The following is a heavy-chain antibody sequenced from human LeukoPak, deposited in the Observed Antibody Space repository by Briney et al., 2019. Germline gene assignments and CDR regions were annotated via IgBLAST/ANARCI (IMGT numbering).Heavy chain of an antibody. D-gene: IGHD6-13*01. CDR2: VYPGDSDT. CDR1: GYSFTNYW. J-gene: IGHJ3*02. Sequence: GESLKISCQASGYSFTNYWIGWVRQMPGKGLEWMGIVYPGDSDTRYSPSFQGQVTISADKSSSTAYLQWSSLKASDTAMYYCAKSRLAADGNAFDIWGQGTMVSVSS. CDR3: AKSRLAADGNAFDI. V-gene: IGHV5-51*01.